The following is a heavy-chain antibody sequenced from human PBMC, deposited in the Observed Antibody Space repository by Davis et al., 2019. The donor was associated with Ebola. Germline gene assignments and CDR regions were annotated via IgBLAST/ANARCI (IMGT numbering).Heavy chain of an antibody. CDR2: IYYSGST. D-gene: IGHD3-22*01. Sequence: PSETLSLTCTVSGGSISSYYWSWIRQPPGKGLEWIGYIYYSGSTNYNPSLKSRVTISVDTSKNQFSLKLSSVTAADTAVYYCARHERNYYDSSGYSYYYYYYMDVWGKGTTVTVSS. V-gene: IGHV4-59*08. CDR1: GGSISSYY. CDR3: ARHERNYYDSSGYSYYYYYYMDV. J-gene: IGHJ6*03.